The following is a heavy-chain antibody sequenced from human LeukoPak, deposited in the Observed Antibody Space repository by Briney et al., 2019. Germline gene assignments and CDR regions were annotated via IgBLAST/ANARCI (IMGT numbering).Heavy chain of an antibody. CDR1: GFTFSSYS. Sequence: GGSLRLSCAVSGFTFSSYSMNWVRQAPGKGLEWISYIGKSSSSISYADSVKGRFTMSTDNAKSSLYLQMNRLRAEDTAVYYCARDYGYGFDYWGQGTLVTVSS. J-gene: IGHJ4*02. V-gene: IGHV3-48*01. CDR3: ARDYGYGFDY. CDR2: IGKSSSSI. D-gene: IGHD5-18*01.